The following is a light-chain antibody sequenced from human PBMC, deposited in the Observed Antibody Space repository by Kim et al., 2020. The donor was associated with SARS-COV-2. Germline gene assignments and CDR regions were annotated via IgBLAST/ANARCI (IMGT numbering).Light chain of an antibody. Sequence: DIQMTQSPSSLSASVGDRVNITCRARQGIGNYLAWYQQKPGKLPELLIYAASALQSGVPFRFSGSGSGTDFTLTINSLQPEDVATYFCQKYNSAPWTFGQGTKVDIK. CDR2: AAS. CDR1: QGIGNY. CDR3: QKYNSAPWT. J-gene: IGKJ1*01. V-gene: IGKV1-27*01.